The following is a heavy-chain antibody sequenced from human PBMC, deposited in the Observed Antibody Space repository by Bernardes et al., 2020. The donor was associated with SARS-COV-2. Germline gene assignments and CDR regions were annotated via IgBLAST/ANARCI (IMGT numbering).Heavy chain of an antibody. CDR1: GFTFSSYW. D-gene: IGHD5-12*01. CDR3: ARVGTSGYDFYYRYGMDV. V-gene: IGHV3-7*01. Sequence: GGSLRLSCAASGFTFSSYWMSWVRQAPGKGPEWVANIKQDGSEKYYVDSVKGRFTISRDNAKNSLYLQMNSLRAEDTAVYYCARVGTSGYDFYYRYGMDVWGQGTTVTVSS. CDR2: IKQDGSEK. J-gene: IGHJ6*01.